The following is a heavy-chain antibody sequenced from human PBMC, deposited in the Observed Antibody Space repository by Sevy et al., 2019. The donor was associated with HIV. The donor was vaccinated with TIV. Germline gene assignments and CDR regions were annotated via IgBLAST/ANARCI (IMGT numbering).Heavy chain of an antibody. CDR1: GGTFNNYG. V-gene: IGHV1-69*13. CDR3: ARDRPCGGDCYFLDS. Sequence: ASVKVSCKASGGTFNNYGINWVRQAPGQGLQWMGGILPLSGLVNYAQNLQGRVAITADESTRTVYMELSSLGFEDTAVYYCARDRPCGGDCYFLDSWGRGARVTVSS. D-gene: IGHD2-21*01. J-gene: IGHJ4*02. CDR2: ILPLSGLV.